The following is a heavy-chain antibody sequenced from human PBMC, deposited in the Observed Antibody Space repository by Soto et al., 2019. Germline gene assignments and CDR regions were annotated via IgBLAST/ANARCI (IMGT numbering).Heavy chain of an antibody. V-gene: IGHV4-39*01. CDR1: GGSISSSSYY. CDR2: IYYSGST. D-gene: IGHD3-3*01. CDR3: ARHTALEYYDFWSGPRGGDYYYGMDV. Sequence: NPSETLSLTCTVSGGSISSSSYYWGWIRQPPGKGLEWIGSIYYSGSTYYNPSLKSRVTISVDTSKNQFSLKLSSVTAADTAVYYCARHTALEYYDFWSGPRGGDYYYGMDVWGQGTTVTVSS. J-gene: IGHJ6*02.